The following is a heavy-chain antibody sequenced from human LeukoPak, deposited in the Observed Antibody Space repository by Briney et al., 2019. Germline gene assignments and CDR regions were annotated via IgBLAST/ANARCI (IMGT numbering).Heavy chain of an antibody. D-gene: IGHD3-22*01. Sequence: KPSDTLSLTCTVSGGSISRYYWSWIRQPPGKGLEWLGYIYYRGSTNFHPSLNSRVTISVDTSKNQFSLKLSSVTAADTAVHYCARDPYDSIASAFDIWGQGTMVTVSS. J-gene: IGHJ3*02. CDR2: IYYRGST. CDR3: ARDPYDSIASAFDI. CDR1: GGSISRYY. V-gene: IGHV4-59*01.